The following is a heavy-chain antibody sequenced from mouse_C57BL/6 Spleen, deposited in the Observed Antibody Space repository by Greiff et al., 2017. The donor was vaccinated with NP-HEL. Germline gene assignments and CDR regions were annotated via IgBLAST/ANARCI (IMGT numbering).Heavy chain of an antibody. J-gene: IGHJ1*03. Sequence: QVQLKESDAELVKPGASVKISCKVSGYTFTDHTIHWMKQRPEQGLEWIGYIYPRDGSTKYNEKFKGKATLTADKSSSTAYMQLNSLTSEDSAVYFCARWVYYGNYDWYFDVWGTGTTVTVSS. V-gene: IGHV1-78*01. D-gene: IGHD2-1*01. CDR1: GYTFTDHT. CDR2: IYPRDGST. CDR3: ARWVYYGNYDWYFDV.